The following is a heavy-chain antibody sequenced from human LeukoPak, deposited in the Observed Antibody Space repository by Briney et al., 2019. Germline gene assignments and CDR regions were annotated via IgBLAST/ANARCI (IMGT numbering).Heavy chain of an antibody. CDR3: ARRSSGSYYSDYFDY. Sequence: PSETLSLTCAVSGYSISSGYYWDWIRQPPGKGLEWIGSIYHSGSTYYNPSLKSRVTISVDTSKNQFSLKLSSVTAADTAVYYCARRSSGSYYSDYFDYWGQGTLVTVSS. D-gene: IGHD1-26*01. CDR2: IYHSGST. CDR1: GYSISSGYY. V-gene: IGHV4-38-2*01. J-gene: IGHJ4*02.